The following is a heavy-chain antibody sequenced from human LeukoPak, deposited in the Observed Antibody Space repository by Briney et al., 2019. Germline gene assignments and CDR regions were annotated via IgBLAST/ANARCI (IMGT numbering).Heavy chain of an antibody. V-gene: IGHV3-23*01. CDR3: AKQSVMAQWVMDV. D-gene: IGHD6-19*01. J-gene: IGHJ6*04. CDR1: GFTFSSYA. Sequence: WGSLRLSCAASGFTFSSYAMSWVRQAPGKGLEWVSDIKGDGSNKYYADSVKGRFTISRDNSKNTLYLQMNSLRAEDTPVYYCAKQSVMAQWVMDVWGKGTTVTMSS. CDR2: IKGDGSNK.